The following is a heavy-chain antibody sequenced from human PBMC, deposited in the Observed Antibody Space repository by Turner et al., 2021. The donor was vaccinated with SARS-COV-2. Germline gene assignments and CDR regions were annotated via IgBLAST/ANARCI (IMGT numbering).Heavy chain of an antibody. Sequence: EVQLLESGGGLVQPGGSLSLACSASGFTFSSYAMSWVRQAPGKGLEWVSAISGSGGSTYYADSVKGRFTISRDNSKNTLYLQMNSLRAEETAVYYCAKDFFLHQLLFDYWGQGTLVTVST. CDR1: GFTFSSYA. D-gene: IGHD2-2*01. V-gene: IGHV3-23*01. J-gene: IGHJ4*02. CDR3: AKDFFLHQLLFDY. CDR2: ISGSGGST.